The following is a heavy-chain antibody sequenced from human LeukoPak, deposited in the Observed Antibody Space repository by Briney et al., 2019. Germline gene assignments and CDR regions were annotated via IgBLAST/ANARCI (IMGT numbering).Heavy chain of an antibody. Sequence: ASVKVSCEASGYTFTGYYMHWVRQAPGQGLEWMGWINPNSGGTNYAQKFQGRVTMTRDTSISTAYMELSRLRSDDTAVYYCARWFGESSYYYYYYMDVWGKGTTVTVSS. CDR2: INPNSGGT. V-gene: IGHV1-2*02. CDR3: ARWFGESSYYYYYYMDV. CDR1: GYTFTGYY. J-gene: IGHJ6*03. D-gene: IGHD3-10*01.